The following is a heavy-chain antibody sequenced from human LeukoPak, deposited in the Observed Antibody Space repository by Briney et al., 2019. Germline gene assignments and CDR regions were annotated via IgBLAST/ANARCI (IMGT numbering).Heavy chain of an antibody. Sequence: GGSLRLSCTVSGFTVSSNSMSWVRQAPGKGLEWVSFIYSDNTHYSDSVKGRFTISRDNSKNTLYLQMNSLRAEDTAVYYCARDGPHREVLPGALDIWGQGTMVTVSS. CDR1: GFTVSSNS. V-gene: IGHV3-53*01. CDR2: IYSDNT. D-gene: IGHD1-26*01. J-gene: IGHJ3*02. CDR3: ARDGPHREVLPGALDI.